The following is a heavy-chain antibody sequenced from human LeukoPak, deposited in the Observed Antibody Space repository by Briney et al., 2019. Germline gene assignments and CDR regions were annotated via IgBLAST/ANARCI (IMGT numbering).Heavy chain of an antibody. CDR2: IWYDGSNK. CDR3: ARDGGELLLDY. Sequence: PGGSLRLSCAASGFTFSSYGMHWVRQALGKGLEWVAVIWYDGSNKYYADSVKGRFTISRDNSKNTLYLQMNSLRAEDTAVYYCARDGGELLLDYWGQGTLVTVSS. CDR1: GFTFSSYG. D-gene: IGHD1-26*01. J-gene: IGHJ4*02. V-gene: IGHV3-33*01.